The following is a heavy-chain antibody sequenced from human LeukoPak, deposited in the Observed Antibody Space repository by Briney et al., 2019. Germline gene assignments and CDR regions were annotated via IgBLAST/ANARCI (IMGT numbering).Heavy chain of an antibody. D-gene: IGHD3-9*01. CDR1: GGTFSSYA. Sequence: SVKGSCKAYGGTFSSYAISWVRQAPGQGLEWMGGIIPIFGTANYAQKFQGRVTITADESTSTAYMGLSSLRSEDTAVYYCASTFEGYYYYYYMDVWGKGTTVTVSS. CDR3: ASTFEGYYYYYYMDV. J-gene: IGHJ6*03. V-gene: IGHV1-69*13. CDR2: IIPIFGTA.